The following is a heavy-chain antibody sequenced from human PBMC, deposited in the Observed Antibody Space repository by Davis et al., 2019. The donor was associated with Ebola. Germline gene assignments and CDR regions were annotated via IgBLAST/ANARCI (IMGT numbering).Heavy chain of an antibody. J-gene: IGHJ4*02. D-gene: IGHD3-22*01. CDR2: IYYSGST. CDR3: ARGDYYDSSGYYYED. Sequence: MPSETLSLTCTVSGGSISSGDYYWSWIRQPPGKGLEWIGYIYYSGSTYYNPSLKSRVTISVDTSKNQFSLKLSSVTAADTAVYYCARGDYYDSSGYYYEDWGQGTLVTVSS. V-gene: IGHV4-30-4*01. CDR1: GGSISSGDYY.